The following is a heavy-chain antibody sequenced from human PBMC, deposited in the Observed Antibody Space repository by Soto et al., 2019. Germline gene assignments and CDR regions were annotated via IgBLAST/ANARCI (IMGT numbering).Heavy chain of an antibody. J-gene: IGHJ6*02. CDR2: IIPIFGTA. D-gene: IGHD3-10*01. CDR1: GGAFSSYA. Sequence: SVKVSCKASGGAFSSYAIRWVRQAPGQGLECMGGIIPIFGTANYARKFQGRVTITADKSTSTAYMELSSLRSEDTAVYYCAREVPQFALGMDVWGQGTTVTVSS. CDR3: AREVPQFALGMDV. V-gene: IGHV1-69*06.